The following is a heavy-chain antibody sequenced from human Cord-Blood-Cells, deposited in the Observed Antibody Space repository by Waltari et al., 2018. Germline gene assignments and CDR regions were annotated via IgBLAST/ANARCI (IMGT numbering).Heavy chain of an antibody. CDR1: GYTFTSYA. V-gene: IGHV1-3*01. D-gene: IGHD2-2*01. J-gene: IGHJ4*02. Sequence: QVQLVQSGAEVKKPGASVKASCKASGYTFTSYAMHWMRQAPGQRLEWMGGINAGNGNTKYSQKFQGRVTITRDTSASTAYMELGSLRSEDTAVYYCARAPASTPDDWGQGTLVTVSS. CDR3: ARAPASTPDD. CDR2: INAGNGNT.